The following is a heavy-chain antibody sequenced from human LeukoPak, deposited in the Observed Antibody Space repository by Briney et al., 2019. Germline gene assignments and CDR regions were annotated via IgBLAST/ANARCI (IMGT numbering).Heavy chain of an antibody. CDR2: ISGSGGST. Sequence: GGSLRLSCAASGFTFSSYAMSWVRQAPGKGLEWVSAISGSGGSTYYADSVKGRFTISRDNSKNTLYLQMNSLRAEDTAVYYCAKDLSRGGTTFYFDYWGQGTLVTVSS. V-gene: IGHV3-23*01. CDR1: GFTFSSYA. CDR3: AKDLSRGGTTFYFDY. J-gene: IGHJ4*02. D-gene: IGHD1-1*01.